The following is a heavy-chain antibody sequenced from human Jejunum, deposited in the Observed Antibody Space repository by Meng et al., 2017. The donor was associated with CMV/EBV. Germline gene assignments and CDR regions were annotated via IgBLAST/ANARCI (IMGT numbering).Heavy chain of an antibody. D-gene: IGHD3-3*01. Sequence: VRHVPGEGLEWVDDIKRHGSEEKYVDSVEGKITIAKDKEKSSTNLKMNCKRAEDTDIYYCARGDYDVWSGYKNFWNGNLLLAMDVWGQGTTVTVSS. J-gene: IGHJ6*02. V-gene: IGHV3-7*01. CDR2: IKRHGSEE. CDR3: ARGDYDVWSGYKNFWNGNLLLAMDV.